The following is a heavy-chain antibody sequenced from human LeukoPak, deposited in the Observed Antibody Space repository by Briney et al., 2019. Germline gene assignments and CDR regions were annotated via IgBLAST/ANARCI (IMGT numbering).Heavy chain of an antibody. J-gene: IGHJ4*02. Sequence: PGGSLRLSCVASGFTVSSNYMTWVRQAPGKGLEWVSVLYSGGSTYYADSVKGRFTISRDNSKNTLYLQMNSLKTEDTAVYYCTTNAAVGTWEVFDYWGQGTLVTVSS. CDR1: GFTVSSNY. CDR2: LYSGGST. D-gene: IGHD6-13*01. CDR3: TTNAAVGTWEVFDY. V-gene: IGHV3-66*01.